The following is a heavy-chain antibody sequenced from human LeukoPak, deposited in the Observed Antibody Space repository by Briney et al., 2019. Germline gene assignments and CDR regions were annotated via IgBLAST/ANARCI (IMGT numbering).Heavy chain of an antibody. CDR3: ARTRTTPGFRGLQMRYFDY. Sequence: GGSLRLSCAASGFTFSRYDMHWVRHVTGKGLEWVSGIGTAADTFYPGSVKGRFTISRDNAKNSFYLQMNSLRAGDTAVHYCARTRTTPGFRGLQMRYFDYWGQGTLVTVSS. CDR2: IGTAADT. D-gene: IGHD3-10*01. V-gene: IGHV3-13*01. J-gene: IGHJ4*02. CDR1: GFTFSRYD.